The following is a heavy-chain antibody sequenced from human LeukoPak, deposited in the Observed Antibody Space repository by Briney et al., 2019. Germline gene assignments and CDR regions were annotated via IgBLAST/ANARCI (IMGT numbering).Heavy chain of an antibody. V-gene: IGHV3-74*01. J-gene: IGHJ4*02. Sequence: GGSLRLSCAASGFTFSSYWMQWVRQAPGKGLMWVSRINSDGSTTNYADSVKGRFTISRDNAKNTLYLQMNSLRAEDTGVYYCAKVQYQLLGFDYWGQGTLVTVSS. CDR2: INSDGSTT. CDR1: GFTFSSYW. CDR3: AKVQYQLLGFDY. D-gene: IGHD2-2*01.